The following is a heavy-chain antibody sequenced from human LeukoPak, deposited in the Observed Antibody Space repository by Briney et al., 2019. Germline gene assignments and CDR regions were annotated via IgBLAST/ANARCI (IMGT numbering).Heavy chain of an antibody. V-gene: IGHV3-33*01. CDR3: ATGSGHYYDH. J-gene: IGHJ4*02. D-gene: IGHD3-22*01. Sequence: GGSPRLSCAASGFTFNRYGMHWVRQAPGKGLEWVAVAYGDGSDKYYADSVKGRFTISKDLSQNTLYMQMSSLRAEDTAMYYCATGSGHYYDHWGQGTLVTVSS. CDR2: AYGDGSDK. CDR1: GFTFNRYG.